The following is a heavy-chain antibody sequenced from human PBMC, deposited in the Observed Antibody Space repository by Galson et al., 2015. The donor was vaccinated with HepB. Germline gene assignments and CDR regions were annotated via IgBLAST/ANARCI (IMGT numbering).Heavy chain of an antibody. CDR1: GGTFSSYA. J-gene: IGHJ4*02. V-gene: IGHV1-69*01. D-gene: IGHD2-15*01. CDR2: IIPIFGTA. CDR3: ARDPAETYCSGGSCYSL. Sequence: SCKASGGTFSSYAISWVRQAPGQGLEWMGGIIPIFGTANYAQEFQGRVTITADESTSTAYMELSSLRSEDTAVYYCARDPAETYCSGGSCYSLWGQGTLVTVSS.